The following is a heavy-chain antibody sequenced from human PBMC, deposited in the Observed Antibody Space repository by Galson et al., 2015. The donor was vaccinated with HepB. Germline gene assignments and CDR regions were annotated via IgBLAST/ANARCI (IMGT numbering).Heavy chain of an antibody. CDR2: INHSGST. V-gene: IGHV4-34*01. CDR3: ARGKARSFDY. Sequence: TLSLTCAVYGGSFSGYYWSWIRQPPGKGLEWIGEINHSGSTNYNPSLKSRVTISVDTSKNQSSLKLSSVTAADTAVYYCARGKARSFDYWGQGTLVTVSS. J-gene: IGHJ4*02. CDR1: GGSFSGYY.